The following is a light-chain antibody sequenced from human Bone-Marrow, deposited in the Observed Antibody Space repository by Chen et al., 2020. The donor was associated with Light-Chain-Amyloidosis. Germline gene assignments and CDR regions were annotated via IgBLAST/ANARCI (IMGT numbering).Light chain of an antibody. CDR3: QQYHDWPPIT. CDR1: QRVRSN. Sequence: ELVMTQSPASVTVSPGESVTLSCRASQRVRSNLAWYQQRPGQAPRLLISAASTRASNVPVRFSGSGSGTEFTLTISTLQSEDFAVYYCQQYHDWPPITFGQGTRLEIK. J-gene: IGKJ5*01. CDR2: AAS. V-gene: IGKV3-15*01.